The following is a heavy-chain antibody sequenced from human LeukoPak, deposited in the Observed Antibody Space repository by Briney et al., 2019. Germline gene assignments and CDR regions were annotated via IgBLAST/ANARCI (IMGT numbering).Heavy chain of an antibody. D-gene: IGHD3-10*01. Sequence: ASVKVSCKASGGTFSSYAISWVRQAPGQGLEWMGGIIPIFGTANYAQKFQGRVTITTDESTSTAYMELSSLRSEDTAVYYCATGSMVRGVITPRIDYWGQGTLSPSPQ. CDR2: IIPIFGTA. CDR3: ATGSMVRGVITPRIDY. J-gene: IGHJ4*02. CDR1: GGTFSSYA. V-gene: IGHV1-69*05.